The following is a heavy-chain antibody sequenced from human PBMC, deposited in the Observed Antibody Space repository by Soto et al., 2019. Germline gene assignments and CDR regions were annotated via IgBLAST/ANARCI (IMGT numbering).Heavy chain of an antibody. CDR1: GGSISSSSYY. Sequence: QLQLQESGPGLVKPSETLSLTCTVSGGSISSSSYYWGWIRQPPGKGLEWIGRIYYSGSTYYNPSLKSRVTMSVDTSKSQFSLKLSSVTAADTAVYYCARQDYDILTGYLYYFDYWGQGNLVTVAS. CDR2: IYYSGST. CDR3: ARQDYDILTGYLYYFDY. V-gene: IGHV4-39*01. D-gene: IGHD3-9*01. J-gene: IGHJ4*02.